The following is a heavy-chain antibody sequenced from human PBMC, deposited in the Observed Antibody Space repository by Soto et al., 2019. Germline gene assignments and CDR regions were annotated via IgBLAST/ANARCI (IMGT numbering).Heavy chain of an antibody. CDR1: GGLFSSYA. Sequence: QEQLVQSGAEVKKPGSSVKVSCKASGGLFSSYAISWVRQAPGQGLEWMGGIIPVFGTANYAQKFQGRVTITADESANTAYMELNSLRSEDTAMYYCVRGGSAYVWFNEFWGQGTLVTVSS. CDR3: VRGGSAYVWFNEF. J-gene: IGHJ4*02. D-gene: IGHD3-22*01. CDR2: IIPVFGTA. V-gene: IGHV1-69*01.